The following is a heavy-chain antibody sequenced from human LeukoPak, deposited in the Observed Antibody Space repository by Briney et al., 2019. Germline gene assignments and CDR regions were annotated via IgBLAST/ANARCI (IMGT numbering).Heavy chain of an antibody. Sequence: GASVKVSCKASGYSFASYGISWVRQAPGQGLEWMGWISANNGNTNYAQRLQGRVTMTTDTSTSTAYMELRSLRSDDTAVYYCARGEYYDFWSGYLSYYYMDVWAKGPRSPSP. J-gene: IGHJ6*03. CDR1: GYSFASYG. D-gene: IGHD3-3*01. CDR3: ARGEYYDFWSGYLSYYYMDV. CDR2: ISANNGNT. V-gene: IGHV1-18*01.